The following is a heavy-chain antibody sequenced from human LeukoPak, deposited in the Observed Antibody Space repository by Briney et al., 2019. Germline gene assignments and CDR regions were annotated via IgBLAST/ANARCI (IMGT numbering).Heavy chain of an antibody. CDR2: INPNSGGT. J-gene: IGHJ3*02. Sequence: ASVKVSCKASGYTFTGYYMHWVRQAPGQGLEWMGWINPNSGGTNYAQKFQGRVTMTRDTSISTAYMELSRLRSDDTAVYYRAREGTPHYDSSAPGAFDIWGQGTMDTVSS. V-gene: IGHV1-2*02. CDR3: AREGTPHYDSSAPGAFDI. CDR1: GYTFTGYY. D-gene: IGHD3-22*01.